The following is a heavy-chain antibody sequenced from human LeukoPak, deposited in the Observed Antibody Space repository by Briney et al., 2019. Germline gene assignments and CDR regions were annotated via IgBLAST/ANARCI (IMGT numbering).Heavy chain of an antibody. CDR3: AREGQWLPPRRYFDL. CDR2: IYYSGST. CDR1: GGSISSYY. D-gene: IGHD6-19*01. V-gene: IGHV4-59*01. J-gene: IGHJ2*01. Sequence: SETLSLTCTVSGGSISSYYWSWIRQPPGKGLEWIGYIYYSGSTNYNPSLKSRVTISVDASKNQFSLKLSSVTAADTAVYYCAREGQWLPPRRYFDLWGRGTLVTVSS.